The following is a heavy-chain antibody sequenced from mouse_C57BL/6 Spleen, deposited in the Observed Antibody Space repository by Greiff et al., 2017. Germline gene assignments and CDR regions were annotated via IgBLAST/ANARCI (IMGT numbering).Heavy chain of an antibody. CDR3: ARGGAYYDYGYYFDY. Sequence: QVQLQQPGAELVRPGSSVKLSCKASGYTFTSYWMHWVKQRPIQGLEWIGNIDPSDSETHYNQKFKDKATLTVDKSSITAYMQLSSLTSEDSAVYYCARGGAYYDYGYYFDYWGQGTTLTVSS. CDR1: GYTFTSYW. J-gene: IGHJ2*01. V-gene: IGHV1-52*01. CDR2: IDPSDSET. D-gene: IGHD2-4*01.